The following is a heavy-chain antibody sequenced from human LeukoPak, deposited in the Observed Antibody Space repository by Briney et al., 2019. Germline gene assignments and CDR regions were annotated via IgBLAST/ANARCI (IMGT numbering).Heavy chain of an antibody. V-gene: IGHV1-2*06. CDR3: ARDQGSLTRSWYTGY. CDR2: INPYSGDT. J-gene: IGHJ4*02. D-gene: IGHD6-13*01. Sequence: ASVKVSCKASGYTFTGYHIHWVRQAPGQGLEWMGRINPYSGDTNFAQKFQGRVTMTRDTSITTAYMDLSSLTPDGTAVYFCARDQGSLTRSWYTGYWGQGTQVTVSS. CDR1: GYTFTGYH.